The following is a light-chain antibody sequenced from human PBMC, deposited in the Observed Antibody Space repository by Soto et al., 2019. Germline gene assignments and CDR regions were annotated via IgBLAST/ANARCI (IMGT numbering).Light chain of an antibody. Sequence: QSVLTQPPSASGTPGQRVTISCSGGSSNIGSHTVSWYQQLPGAAPTLLIYTNDQRPSGVPDRFSGSKSGTSASLAISGLQSEDEADYYSAAWDDSLNGYVFGTGTKVTV. CDR2: TND. CDR1: SSNIGSHT. V-gene: IGLV1-44*01. CDR3: AAWDDSLNGYV. J-gene: IGLJ1*01.